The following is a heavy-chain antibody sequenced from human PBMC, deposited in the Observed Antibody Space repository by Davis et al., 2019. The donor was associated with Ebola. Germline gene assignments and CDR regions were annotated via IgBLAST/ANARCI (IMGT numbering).Heavy chain of an antibody. CDR2: IIPIFGTA. J-gene: IGHJ5*02. Sequence: SVKVSCNASGGTFSSYAISWVRQAPGQGLEWMGGIIPIFGTANYAQKFQGRVTITADESTSTAYMELSSLRSEDTAVYYCAGEYSYAIGWFDPWGQGTLVTVSS. CDR1: GGTFSSYA. D-gene: IGHD5-18*01. V-gene: IGHV1-69*13. CDR3: AGEYSYAIGWFDP.